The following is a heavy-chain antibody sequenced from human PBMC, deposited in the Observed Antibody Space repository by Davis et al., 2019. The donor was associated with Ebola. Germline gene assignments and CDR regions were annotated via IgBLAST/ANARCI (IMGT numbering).Heavy chain of an antibody. CDR2: INQDGSEK. CDR3: ARGPSTGNSFTY. CDR1: GFTFSSYW. V-gene: IGHV3-7*01. J-gene: IGHJ4*02. D-gene: IGHD4-23*01. Sequence: GESLKISCAASGFTFSSYWMTWVRQAPGKGLEWVANINQDGSEKYYVDSVKGRFTISRDNDKNSLSLQMNGLRAEDTAVYYCARGPSTGNSFTYWGQGTLVTVSS.